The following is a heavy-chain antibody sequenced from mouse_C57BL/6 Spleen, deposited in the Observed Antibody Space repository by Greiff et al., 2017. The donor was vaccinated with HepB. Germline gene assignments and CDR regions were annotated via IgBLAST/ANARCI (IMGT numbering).Heavy chain of an antibody. D-gene: IGHD3-2*02. Sequence: QVQLQQPGAELVKPGASVKLSCKASGYTFTSYWMHWVKQRPGQGLEWIGMIHPNSGSTNYNEKFKSKATLTVDKSSSTAYMQLSSLTSEDSAVYYCARTGAAQATLSYWGQGTTLTVSS. CDR3: ARTGAAQATLSY. V-gene: IGHV1-64*01. CDR2: IHPNSGST. J-gene: IGHJ2*01. CDR1: GYTFTSYW.